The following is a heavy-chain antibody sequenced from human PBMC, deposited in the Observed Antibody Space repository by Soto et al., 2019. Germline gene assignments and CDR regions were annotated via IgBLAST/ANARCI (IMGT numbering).Heavy chain of an antibody. CDR1: GFTFSSYA. Sequence: PGGSLRLSCAASGFTFSSYAMHWVRQAPGKGLEGVAVISYDGSNKYYADSVKGRFTISRDNSKNTLYLQMNSLRAEDTAVYYCARDGIVVVPADRMGRITMVRGSPIDYWGQGTLVTVSS. CDR2: ISYDGSNK. J-gene: IGHJ4*02. V-gene: IGHV3-30-3*01. CDR3: ARDGIVVVPADRMGRITMVRGSPIDY. D-gene: IGHD2-2*01.